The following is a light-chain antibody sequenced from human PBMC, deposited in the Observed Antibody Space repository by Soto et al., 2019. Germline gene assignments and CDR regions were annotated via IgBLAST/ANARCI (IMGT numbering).Light chain of an antibody. V-gene: IGKV3-20*01. Sequence: EIVLTQSPGTLSLSPGERATLSCRASQSVSSTYLAWYQQKPGQAPRLLIYGASSRATGIPDRFSGSGSGTDFTLTISRLEPEDFAVYYCQQYDNSRTWAFGQGTKV. J-gene: IGKJ1*01. CDR3: QQYDNSRTWA. CDR2: GAS. CDR1: QSVSSTY.